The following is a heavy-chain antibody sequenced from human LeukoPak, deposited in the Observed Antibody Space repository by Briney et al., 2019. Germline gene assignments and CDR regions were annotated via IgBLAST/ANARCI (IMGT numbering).Heavy chain of an antibody. V-gene: IGHV3-23*01. D-gene: IGHD3-22*01. CDR1: GFTFSSYA. Sequence: GGSLRLSCAASGFTFSSYAMSWVRQAPGKGLEWVSAISGSGGSTYYADSVKGRFTISRDDSKSTLYLQMNSLRAEDAAVYYCATPFPTSGYYPNYFDYWGQGTLVTVSS. CDR2: ISGSGGST. J-gene: IGHJ4*02. CDR3: ATPFPTSGYYPNYFDY.